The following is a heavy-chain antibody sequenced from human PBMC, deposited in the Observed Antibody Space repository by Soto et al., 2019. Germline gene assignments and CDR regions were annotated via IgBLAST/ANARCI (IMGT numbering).Heavy chain of an antibody. CDR2: IYYSGST. CDR1: GGSISSYY. CDR3: ARALFGRSTWFDP. V-gene: IGHV4-59*01. D-gene: IGHD3-16*01. Sequence: QVQLQESGPGLVKPSETLSLTCTVSGGSISSYYWSWIRQPPGKGLEWIGYIYYSGSTNYNPSLKCRVTISVDTSKNQFSLKLSSVTAADTAVYYCARALFGRSTWFDPWGQGTLVTVSS. J-gene: IGHJ5*02.